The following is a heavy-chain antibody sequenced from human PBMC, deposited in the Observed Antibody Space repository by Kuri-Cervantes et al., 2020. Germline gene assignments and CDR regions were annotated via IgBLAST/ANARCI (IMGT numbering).Heavy chain of an antibody. CDR3: ARVSAAGPDAFDI. J-gene: IGHJ3*02. D-gene: IGHD6-13*01. CDR2: ISYDGSNK. Sequence: GKSLKISCAASGFTFSSYAMHWVRQAPGKGLEWVAVISYDGSNKYYADSVKGRFTISRDNSKNTLYLQMNSLRAEDTAVYYCARVSAAGPDAFDIWGQGTMVTVSS. CDR1: GFTFSSYA. V-gene: IGHV3-30-3*01.